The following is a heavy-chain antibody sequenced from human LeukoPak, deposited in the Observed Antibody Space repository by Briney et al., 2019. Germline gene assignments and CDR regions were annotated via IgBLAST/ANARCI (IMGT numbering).Heavy chain of an antibody. Sequence: SETLSLTCTVPGSSIINTYYWVWVRQSPGKGLEWIGSIHHSGNRFESGSTHYNPSLRSRVTVSADTSKNQFSLTLTSVTAADTAVYFCARNASSGFFNDWGQGILVTVSS. CDR3: ARNASSGFFND. D-gene: IGHD6-25*01. V-gene: IGHV4-28*01. CDR1: GSSIINTYY. J-gene: IGHJ1*01. CDR2: IHHSGNRFESGST.